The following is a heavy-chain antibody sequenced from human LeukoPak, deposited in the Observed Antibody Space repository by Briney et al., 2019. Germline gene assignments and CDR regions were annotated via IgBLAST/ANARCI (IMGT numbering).Heavy chain of an antibody. Sequence: PSETLSLTCTVSGGSISSGSYYWSWIRQPAGKGLEWIGRIYTSGSTNYNPSLKSRVTISVDTSKNQFSLKLSSVTAADTAVYYCARGAHFWTLVVRGSYFDYWGQGTLVTVSS. CDR3: ARGAHFWTLVVRGSYFDY. CDR2: IYTSGST. CDR1: GGSISSGSYY. D-gene: IGHD3-3*02. V-gene: IGHV4-61*02. J-gene: IGHJ4*02.